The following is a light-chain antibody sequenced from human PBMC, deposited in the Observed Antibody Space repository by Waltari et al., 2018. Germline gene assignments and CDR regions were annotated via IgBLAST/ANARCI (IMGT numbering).Light chain of an antibody. CDR2: DVT. V-gene: IGLV2-14*03. Sequence: QSALTQPASVSGSPGQSITLSCTGTTSNVGGFNYVSWYQQHPGKAPKLIIYDVTQRPAGGSDRLSGSKSGNMASLTISGLQADDEADYHCCSYSGSSTSVVLGGGTKLTVL. CDR3: CSYSGSSTSVV. J-gene: IGLJ2*01. CDR1: TSNVGGFNY.